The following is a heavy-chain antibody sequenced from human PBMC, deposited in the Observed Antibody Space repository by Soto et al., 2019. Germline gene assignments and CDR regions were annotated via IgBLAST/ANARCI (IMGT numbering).Heavy chain of an antibody. D-gene: IGHD2-15*01. Sequence: SETLSLTCTVSGGSISSGGYYWSWIRQHPGKGLEWIGYIYYSGSTYYNPSLKSRVTILVDTSKNQFSLKLCSVIPADTAVYYRSSVVVVAGDTDWFDPWGQGTLVTVSS. CDR3: SSVVVVAGDTDWFDP. J-gene: IGHJ5*02. CDR1: GGSISSGGYY. CDR2: IYYSGST. V-gene: IGHV4-31*03.